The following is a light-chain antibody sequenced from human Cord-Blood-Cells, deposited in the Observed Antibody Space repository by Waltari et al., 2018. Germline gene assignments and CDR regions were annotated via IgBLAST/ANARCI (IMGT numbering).Light chain of an antibody. CDR1: RRGVGGYNL. J-gene: IGLJ3*02. Sequence: QSALTQPASVSGSPGQSITISCTGTRRGVGGYNLVSWYQQHPGKAPKLMIYEGSKRPSGVSNRFSGSKSGNTASLTISGLQAEDEADYYCCSYAGSSNWVFGGGTKLTVL. V-gene: IGLV2-23*01. CDR2: EGS. CDR3: CSYAGSSNWV.